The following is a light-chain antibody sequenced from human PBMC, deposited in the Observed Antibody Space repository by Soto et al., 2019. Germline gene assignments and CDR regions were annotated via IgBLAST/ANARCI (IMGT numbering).Light chain of an antibody. CDR3: QQYTRYWT. CDR1: QSISTW. J-gene: IGKJ1*01. CDR2: KAS. V-gene: IGKV1-5*03. Sequence: DIRMTQSPSTLSASVGDRVTIRCRASQSISTWLAWYQQKPGKAPRLLIYKASTLESGFPSRFSGSGSGTEFTLTISSLQPDDFATYYCQQYTRYWTFGQGTKVDIK.